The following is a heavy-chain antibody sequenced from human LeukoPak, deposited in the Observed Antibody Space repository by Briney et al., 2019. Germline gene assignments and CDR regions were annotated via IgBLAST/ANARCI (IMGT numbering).Heavy chain of an antibody. CDR2: IRSKAYGGTP. CDR3: TRIGTSGGEFDY. V-gene: IGHV3-49*04. Sequence: PGGSLRLSCTASGFTFGDYAMSWVRQAPGKGLEWVSFIRSKAYGGTPEYAASVKGRFTISRDDSKSIAYLQLNSLKSEDTAVYFCTRIGTSGGEFDYWGQATLVTVSS. CDR1: GFTFGDYA. J-gene: IGHJ4*02. D-gene: IGHD2-2*01.